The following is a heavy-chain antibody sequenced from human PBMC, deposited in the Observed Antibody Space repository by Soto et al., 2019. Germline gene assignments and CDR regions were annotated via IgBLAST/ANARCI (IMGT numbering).Heavy chain of an antibody. Sequence: EVQLVESGGGLVQPGGSLRLSCAASGFTFSSYSMNWVRQAPGKGLEWVSYISSSSSTIYYADSVKGRFTISRDNAKNSLYLEMNSLRAEGRAVYYCARDYGDYDGAYGMDVWGQGTTVTVSS. D-gene: IGHD4-17*01. CDR3: ARDYGDYDGAYGMDV. J-gene: IGHJ6*02. V-gene: IGHV3-48*01. CDR1: GFTFSSYS. CDR2: ISSSSSTI.